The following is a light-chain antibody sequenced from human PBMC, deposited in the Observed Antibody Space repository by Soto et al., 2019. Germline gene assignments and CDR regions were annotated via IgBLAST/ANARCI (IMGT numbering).Light chain of an antibody. CDR3: QTWGTGIVV. CDR1: RGHSRYA. J-gene: IGLJ2*01. V-gene: IGLV4-69*01. Sequence: QSVLTQSPSASASLGASVKLTCTLSRGHSRYAIAWHQQQPEKGPRYLMKLNSDGSHNKGDGIPDRFSGSSSGAERYLTISSLQSEDEADYYCQTWGTGIVVFGGGTKLTVL. CDR2: LNSDGSH.